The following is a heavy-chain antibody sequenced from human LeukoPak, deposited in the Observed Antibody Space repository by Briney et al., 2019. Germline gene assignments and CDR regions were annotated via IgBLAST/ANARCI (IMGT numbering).Heavy chain of an antibody. CDR1: GGSFSGYY. D-gene: IGHD3-9*01. V-gene: IGHV4-34*01. CDR2: INHSGST. J-gene: IGHJ4*02. CDR3: ARGPYDILTGYRRLGDDY. Sequence: SETLSLTCAVYGGSFSGYYWSWIRQPPGKGLEWIGEINHSGSTNYNPSLKSRVTISVDTSKNQFSLKLSSVTAADTAVYYCARGPYDILTGYRRLGDDYWGQGTLVTVSS.